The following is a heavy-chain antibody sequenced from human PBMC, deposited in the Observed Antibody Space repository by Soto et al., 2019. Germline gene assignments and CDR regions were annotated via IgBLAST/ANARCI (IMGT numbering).Heavy chain of an antibody. V-gene: IGHV1-2*02. J-gene: IGHJ4*02. D-gene: IGHD2-21*02. CDR2: INPNSGGT. CDR3: ARLSGGDCCGFDY. Sequence: QVQLVQSGAEVKKPGASVKVSCKASGYTFTGYYMHWVRQAPGQGLEWMGWINPNSGGTNYAQKVQGRVTMTRDTSISTAYMELSRLRSDDTAVYYCARLSGGDCCGFDYWGQGTLVTVSS. CDR1: GYTFTGYY.